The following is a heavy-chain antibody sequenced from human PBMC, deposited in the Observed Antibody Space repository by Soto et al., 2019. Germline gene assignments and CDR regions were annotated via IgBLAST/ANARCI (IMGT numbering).Heavy chain of an antibody. J-gene: IGHJ6*02. D-gene: IGHD3-22*01. CDR3: ARRPSSSGYYYYYYGMDV. Sequence: QVQLQESGPGLVKPSGTLSLTCAVSGGSISSSNWWSWVRQPPGKGLEWIGEIYHSGSTNYNPSLQHRVTISVDKSKNQFSPKLSSVTAADTAVYYCARRPSSSGYYYYYYGMDVWGQGTTVTVSS. CDR1: GGSISSSNW. V-gene: IGHV4-4*02. CDR2: IYHSGST.